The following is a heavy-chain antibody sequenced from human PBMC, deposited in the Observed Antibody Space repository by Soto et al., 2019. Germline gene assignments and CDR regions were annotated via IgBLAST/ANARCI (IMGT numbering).Heavy chain of an antibody. CDR2: ISGSGGST. Sequence: GGSLRLSCAASGFTFSSYAMSWVRQAPGKGLEWVSAISGSGGSTYYADSVKGRFTISRDNSKNTLYLQMNSLRAEDTAVYYCAKVGDFPEGYCSSTSCLYFDYWGQGTLVTVSS. D-gene: IGHD2-2*01. CDR3: AKVGDFPEGYCSSTSCLYFDY. J-gene: IGHJ4*02. CDR1: GFTFSSYA. V-gene: IGHV3-23*01.